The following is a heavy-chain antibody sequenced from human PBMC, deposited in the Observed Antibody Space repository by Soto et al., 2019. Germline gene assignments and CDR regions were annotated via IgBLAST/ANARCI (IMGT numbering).Heavy chain of an antibody. CDR2: ISAYNGNT. Sequence: QVQLVQSGAEVKKPGASVKVSCKASGYTFTSYGISWVRQAPGQGLEWMGWISAYNGNTNYAQKLQGRVTMTTDTSTSTAYMELRSLRSDDTAVYYCARDTYYDILTGYSHPLFDYRGQGTLVTVSS. CDR3: ARDTYYDILTGYSHPLFDY. D-gene: IGHD3-9*01. V-gene: IGHV1-18*04. CDR1: GYTFTSYG. J-gene: IGHJ4*02.